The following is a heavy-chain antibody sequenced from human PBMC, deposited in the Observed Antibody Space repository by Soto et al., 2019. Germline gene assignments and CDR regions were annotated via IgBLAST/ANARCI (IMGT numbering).Heavy chain of an antibody. CDR1: GFTVSSNY. CDR2: IYSGGST. CDR3: AKGLDVGYYYYGMDV. Sequence: GGSLRLSCAASGFTVSSNYMSWVRQAPGKGLEWVSVIYSGGSTYYADSVRGRFTISRDNSKNTLYLQMKSLRAEDTAVYYCAKGLDVGYYYYGMDVWGQGTTVTVSS. V-gene: IGHV3-53*01. D-gene: IGHD5-12*01. J-gene: IGHJ6*02.